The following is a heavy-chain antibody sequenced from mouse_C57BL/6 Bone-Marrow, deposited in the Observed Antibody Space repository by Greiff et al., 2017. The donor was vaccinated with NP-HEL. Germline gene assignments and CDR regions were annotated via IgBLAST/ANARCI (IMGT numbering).Heavy chain of an antibody. CDR3: AREERVLRVYYMDY. Sequence: VQLQQSGAELVRPGTSVKVSCKASGYAFTNYLIEWVKQRPGQGLEWIGVINPGCGGTNYNEKFKGKATLTADKSSSTAYMQLSSLTSEDSAVYFSAREERVLRVYYMDYRGQGTTLTVSS. V-gene: IGHV1-54*01. CDR2: INPGCGGT. CDR1: GYAFTNYL. D-gene: IGHD2-12*01. J-gene: IGHJ2*01.